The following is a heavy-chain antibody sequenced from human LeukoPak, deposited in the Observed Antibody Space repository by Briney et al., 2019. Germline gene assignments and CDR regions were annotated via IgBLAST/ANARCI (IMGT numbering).Heavy chain of an antibody. D-gene: IGHD6-19*01. Sequence: GASVKVCCKAFGYTFAIYGMSLVRQAPGQGLEWMGWISSYNGNTNYAQKLQGRVTMTTDTSTSTAYMELRSLRSDDTAVYYCARVWGDSSGWNYRLDYWGQGTLVTVSS. CDR2: ISSYNGNT. CDR1: GYTFAIYG. J-gene: IGHJ4*02. CDR3: ARVWGDSSGWNYRLDY. V-gene: IGHV1-18*01.